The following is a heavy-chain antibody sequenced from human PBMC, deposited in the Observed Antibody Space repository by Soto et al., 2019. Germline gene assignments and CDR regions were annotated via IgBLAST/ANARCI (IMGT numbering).Heavy chain of an antibody. CDR2: IYHSGST. D-gene: IGHD3-3*01. Sequence: QVQLQESGPGLVKPSGTLSLTCAVSGGSISSSNWWSWVRQPPGKGLEWIGEIYHSGSTNYNPSLKSRLSISVDKSKNQFSLKLSSVTAADTAVYYCARAQVAIFGVVSTWFDPWCQGSLVTVSS. CDR1: GGSISSSNW. V-gene: IGHV4-4*02. J-gene: IGHJ5*02. CDR3: ARAQVAIFGVVSTWFDP.